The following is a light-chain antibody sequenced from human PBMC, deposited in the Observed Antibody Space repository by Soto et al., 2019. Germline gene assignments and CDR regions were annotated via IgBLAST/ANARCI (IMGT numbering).Light chain of an antibody. V-gene: IGKV3D-15*01. CDR3: QQYDKWPLT. Sequence: EIVMTQSPATLSVSPGEGATLSCRTSPSVDSNLAWYQQKPGQAPRLLIFGASTRATGIPARFSGSGSGTDFTLIISSLQSEDFAVYICQQYDKWPLTFGGGTKVDIK. CDR1: PSVDSN. CDR2: GAS. J-gene: IGKJ4*01.